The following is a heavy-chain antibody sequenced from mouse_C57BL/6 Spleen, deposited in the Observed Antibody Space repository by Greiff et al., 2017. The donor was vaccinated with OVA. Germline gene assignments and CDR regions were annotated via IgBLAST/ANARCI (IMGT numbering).Heavy chain of an antibody. Sequence: QVQLQQSGAELVKPGASVKMSCKASGYTFTSYWITWVKQRPGQGLEWIGDIYPGSGSTNYNEKFKSKATLTVDTSSSTAYMQLSSLTSEDSAVYYCAREGYGNYSAGFAYWGQGTLVTVSA. CDR3: AREGYGNYSAGFAY. CDR1: GYTFTSYW. V-gene: IGHV1-55*01. D-gene: IGHD2-1*01. CDR2: IYPGSGST. J-gene: IGHJ3*01.